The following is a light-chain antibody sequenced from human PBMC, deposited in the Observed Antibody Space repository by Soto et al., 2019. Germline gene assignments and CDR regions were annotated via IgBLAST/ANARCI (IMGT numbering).Light chain of an antibody. J-gene: IGKJ1*01. CDR2: GTS. Sequence: DIQLTQSPSSQSPSIGYRDTITCGASQTITTYLNWYQQRPGKAPNLLIYGTSSLQSGVPSRFSGGGSETDFTLTISSLQPDDFGTYYCQQNYKAPWTFGQGTKVDI. V-gene: IGKV1-39*01. CDR3: QQNYKAPWT. CDR1: QTITTY.